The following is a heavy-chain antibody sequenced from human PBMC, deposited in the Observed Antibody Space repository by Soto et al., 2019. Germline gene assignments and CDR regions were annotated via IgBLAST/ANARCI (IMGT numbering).Heavy chain of an antibody. CDR1: GFTFSSYA. D-gene: IGHD3-3*01. CDR2: ITGSGGAT. CDR3: AKAIFGVVINGDYYYMDV. Sequence: GGSLRLSCAASGFTFSSYAMSWVRQAPGKGLEWVSAITGSGGATYYADSVKGRFTISRDNSKNTLYLQMNSLRAEDTAVHYCAKAIFGVVINGDYYYMDVWGKGTTVTVSS. J-gene: IGHJ6*03. V-gene: IGHV3-23*01.